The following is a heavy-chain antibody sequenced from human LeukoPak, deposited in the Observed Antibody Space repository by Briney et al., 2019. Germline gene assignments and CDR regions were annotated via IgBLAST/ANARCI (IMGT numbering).Heavy chain of an antibody. D-gene: IGHD2-15*01. V-gene: IGHV1-2*02. CDR2: INPNSGGT. Sequence: ASVKVSCKASGYTFTGYYMHWVRQAPGQGLERMGWINPNSGGTNYAQKLQGRVTMTTDTSTSTAYMELRSLRSDDTAVYYCARVAPNRRYCSGGSCLNYFDYWGQGTLVTVSS. J-gene: IGHJ4*02. CDR1: GYTFTGYY. CDR3: ARVAPNRRYCSGGSCLNYFDY.